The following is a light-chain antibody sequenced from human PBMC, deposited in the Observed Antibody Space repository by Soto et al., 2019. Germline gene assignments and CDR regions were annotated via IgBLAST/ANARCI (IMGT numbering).Light chain of an antibody. CDR1: QSISSY. CDR3: QQYGSSGT. Sequence: EVVLTQSPDTLSLPPGERATLSCRASQSISSYLAWYQQKPGQAPRLLIYGASTRATGIPDRLSGSGSGTDFTLTISRLEPEDFAVYYCQQYGSSGTFGQGTKGDIK. CDR2: GAS. J-gene: IGKJ1*01. V-gene: IGKV3-20*01.